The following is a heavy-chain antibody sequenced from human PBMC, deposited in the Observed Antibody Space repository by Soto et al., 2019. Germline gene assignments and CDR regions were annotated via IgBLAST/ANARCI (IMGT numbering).Heavy chain of an antibody. CDR3: ARVAVEMATIHVFDY. J-gene: IGHJ4*02. CDR2: ISYDGSNK. Sequence: GGSLRLSCAASGFTFSSYAMHWVRQAPGKGLEWVAVISYDGSNKYYADSVKGRFTISRDNSKNTLYLQMNSLRAEDTAVYYCARVAVEMATIHVFDYWGQGTLVPSPQ. D-gene: IGHD5-12*01. V-gene: IGHV3-30-3*01. CDR1: GFTFSSYA.